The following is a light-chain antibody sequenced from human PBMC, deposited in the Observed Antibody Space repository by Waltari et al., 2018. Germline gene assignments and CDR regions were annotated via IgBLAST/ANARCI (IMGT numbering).Light chain of an antibody. J-gene: IGKJ4*02. V-gene: IGKV3-11*01. CDR2: DAS. Sequence: EIVLTQSPVTLSLSPGERATLSCRASQSISTYLAWYQQKPGQAPRLLIYDASNRATGIPARFSGSGSGTDFTLTISSLESEDFVVYYCQQRNSWPRTFGRGTKVEIK. CDR3: QQRNSWPRT. CDR1: QSISTY.